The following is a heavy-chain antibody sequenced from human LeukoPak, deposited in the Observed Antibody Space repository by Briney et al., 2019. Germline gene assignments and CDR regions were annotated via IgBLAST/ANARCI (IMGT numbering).Heavy chain of an antibody. J-gene: IGHJ6*03. CDR3: AKNGEPHYYMDV. Sequence: GGSLRLSCAVSGFTFSSYGMHWVRQAPGKGLEWVAFIRYDGSNKYYADSVKGRFTISRDNSKNTLYLQMNSLRAEDTAVYYCAKNGEPHYYMDVLGKGTTVTVSS. CDR2: IRYDGSNK. V-gene: IGHV3-30*02. D-gene: IGHD1-14*01. CDR1: GFTFSSYG.